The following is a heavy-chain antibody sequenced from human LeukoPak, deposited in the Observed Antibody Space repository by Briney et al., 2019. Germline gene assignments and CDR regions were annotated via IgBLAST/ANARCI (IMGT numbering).Heavy chain of an antibody. J-gene: IGHJ4*02. D-gene: IGHD6-13*01. Sequence: GGSLRLSCAASGFTFSSYAMSWVRQAPGKGLEWVSAISGSGGSTYYADSVKGRFTISRDNSKNTLYLQMNSLRAEDTAVYYCAKSRHNSTWWRYFDYWGQGTLVTVSS. V-gene: IGHV3-23*01. CDR2: ISGSGGST. CDR1: GFTFSSYA. CDR3: AKSRHNSTWWRYFDY.